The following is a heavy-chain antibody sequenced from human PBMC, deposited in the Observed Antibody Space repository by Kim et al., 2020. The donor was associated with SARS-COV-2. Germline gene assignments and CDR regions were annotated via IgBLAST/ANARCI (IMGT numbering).Heavy chain of an antibody. D-gene: IGHD6-13*01. CDR3: ARDSLKQQLVPPYFDY. V-gene: IGHV1-18*01. J-gene: IGHJ4*02. Sequence: KLQGRGTMTTDTSTSTAYMELRSLRSDDTAVYYCARDSLKQQLVPPYFDYWGQGTLVTVSS.